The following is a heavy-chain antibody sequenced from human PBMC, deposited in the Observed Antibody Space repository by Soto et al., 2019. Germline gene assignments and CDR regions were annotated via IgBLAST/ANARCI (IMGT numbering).Heavy chain of an antibody. V-gene: IGHV1-3*01. J-gene: IGHJ5*02. CDR3: ARAAGRSKLLPYYFDP. CDR1: GYAFTTSA. CDR2: INPATGDT. Sequence: ASVKVSCKASGYAFTTSAIHWVRQAPGQSLEWMGWINPATGDTKYSQNVRGRVTFALDTSATTAYMDLRSLASHDTAVYYCARAAGRSKLLPYYFDPWGQGTRVTVSS. D-gene: IGHD3-10*01.